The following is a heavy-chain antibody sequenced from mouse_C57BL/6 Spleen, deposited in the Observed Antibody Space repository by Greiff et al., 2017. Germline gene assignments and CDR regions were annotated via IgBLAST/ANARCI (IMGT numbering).Heavy chain of an antibody. Sequence: EVQGVESGEGLVKPGGSLKLSCAASGFTFSSYAMSWVRQTPEKRLEWVAYISSGGDYIYYADTVKGRFTISRDNARNTLYLQMSSLKSEDTAMYYCTTYDYDEGYAMDYWGQGTSVTVSS. CDR1: GFTFSSYA. J-gene: IGHJ4*01. D-gene: IGHD2-4*01. CDR3: TTYDYDEGYAMDY. CDR2: ISSGGDYI. V-gene: IGHV5-9-1*02.